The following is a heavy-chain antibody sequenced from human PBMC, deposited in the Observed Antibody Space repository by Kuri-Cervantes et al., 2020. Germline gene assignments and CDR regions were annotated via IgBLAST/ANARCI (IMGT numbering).Heavy chain of an antibody. CDR1: GFIFSTYA. V-gene: IGHV3-23*01. J-gene: IGHJ4*02. D-gene: IGHD3-16*01. CDR2: ISGSSVST. CDR3: AKEDYAMNY. Sequence: GESLKISCAASGFIFSTYAMNWVRQAPGKGLEWVSAISGSSVSTYYADSVKGRFTISRDNSKNTLYLQMNSLRAEDTAVYYCAKEDYAMNYWGQGTLVTVSS.